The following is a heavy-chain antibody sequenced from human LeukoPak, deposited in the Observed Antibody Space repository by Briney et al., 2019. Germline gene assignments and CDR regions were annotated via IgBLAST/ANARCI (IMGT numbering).Heavy chain of an antibody. CDR1: GYTFTSYG. Sequence: SVKVSCKASGYTFTSYGISWVRQAPGQGLEWMGGIIPIFGTANYAQKFQGRVTITADESTSTAYMELSSLRSEDTAVYYCARDSMKYSSSSPFDYWGQGTLVTVSS. CDR3: ARDSMKYSSSSPFDY. V-gene: IGHV1-69*13. J-gene: IGHJ4*02. D-gene: IGHD6-6*01. CDR2: IIPIFGTA.